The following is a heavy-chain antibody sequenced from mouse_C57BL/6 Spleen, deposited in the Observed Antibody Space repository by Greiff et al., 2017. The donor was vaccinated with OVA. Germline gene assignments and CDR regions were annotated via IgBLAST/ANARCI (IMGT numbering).Heavy chain of an antibody. D-gene: IGHD1-1*01. V-gene: IGHV5-15*01. J-gene: IGHJ4*01. CDR1: GFTFSDYG. CDR2: ISNLAYSI. Sequence: EVMLVESGGGLVQPGGSLKLSCAASGFTFSDYGMAWVRQAPRKGPEWVAFISNLAYSIYYADTVTGRFTISRENAKNTLYLEMSSLRSEDTAMYYCARDYGSSPGAMDYWGQGTSGTVSS. CDR3: ARDYGSSPGAMDY.